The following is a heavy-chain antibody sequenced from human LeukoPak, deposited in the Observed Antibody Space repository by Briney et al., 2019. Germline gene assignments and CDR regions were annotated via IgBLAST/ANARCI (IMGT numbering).Heavy chain of an antibody. J-gene: IGHJ6*02. Sequence: GGSLRLSCAASGFTVNNYAIHWVRQAPGKGLEWVAVTVYDGSTKYYGESVKGRFTISRDNSKNRVHLQMDRLRPEDTAVYFCARVWAATDYYYYGMDVWGQGTTVTVSS. CDR2: TVYDGSTK. CDR1: GFTVNNYA. D-gene: IGHD6-25*01. CDR3: ARVWAATDYYYYGMDV. V-gene: IGHV3-30-3*01.